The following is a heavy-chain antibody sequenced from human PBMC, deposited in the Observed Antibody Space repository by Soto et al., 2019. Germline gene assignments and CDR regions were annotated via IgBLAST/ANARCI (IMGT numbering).Heavy chain of an antibody. CDR1: GGSFSGYY. CDR2: INHSGST. D-gene: IGHD4-17*01. Sequence: SETLSLTCAVYGGSFSGYYWTWIRQPPGKGLEWIGEINHSGSTNYNPSLKSRVTISVDTSKNQFSLKLSSVTAADTAVYYCARGTTDPTRXFDYWGQGTLVTVSS. V-gene: IGHV4-34*01. CDR3: ARGTTDPTRXFDY. J-gene: IGHJ4*02.